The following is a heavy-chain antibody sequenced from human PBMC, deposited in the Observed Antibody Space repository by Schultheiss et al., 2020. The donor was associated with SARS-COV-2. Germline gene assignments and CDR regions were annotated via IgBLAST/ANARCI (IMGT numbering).Heavy chain of an antibody. CDR1: GGNFSSYV. CDR3: ARWHFWSGHGDP. CDR2: IIPIFGTA. Sequence: SVKVSCKASGGNFSSYVISWVRQAPGQGLEWMGGIIPIFGTANYAQKFQGRVRITADESTTTDYMELTGLRSEDTAVYYCARWHFWSGHGDPWCQGILVTVSS. V-gene: IGHV1-69*13. J-gene: IGHJ5*02. D-gene: IGHD3-3*02.